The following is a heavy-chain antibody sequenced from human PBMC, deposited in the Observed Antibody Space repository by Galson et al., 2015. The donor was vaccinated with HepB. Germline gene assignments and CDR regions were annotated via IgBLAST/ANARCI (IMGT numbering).Heavy chain of an antibody. D-gene: IGHD3-22*01. CDR2: TYYRSKWHN. J-gene: IGHJ3*02. Sequence: CAISGDSVSSDSATWNWIRQFPSRGLEWLGRTYYRSKWHNDYALSVKSRISINADTSKNQISLQLNSVSPEDTAVYYCARVPLLFVDAVGYDAFDIWGQGTLVTVSS. CDR3: ARVPLLFVDAVGYDAFDI. CDR1: GDSVSSDSAT. V-gene: IGHV6-1*01.